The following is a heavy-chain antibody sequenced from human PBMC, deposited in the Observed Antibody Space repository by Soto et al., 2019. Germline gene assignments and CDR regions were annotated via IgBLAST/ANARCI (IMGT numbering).Heavy chain of an antibody. Sequence: SETLSLTCTVSGGSISSYYWRWIRQPAGKGLEWIGRIYTSGSTNYNPSLKSRVTISRDTPKNQFSLRLTSVTAADTALYHCGEVLVGATAQTEPDSWGPGTLVTVSS. CDR1: GGSISSYY. CDR2: IYTSGST. CDR3: GEVLVGATAQTEPDS. D-gene: IGHD2-15*01. J-gene: IGHJ4*02. V-gene: IGHV4-4*07.